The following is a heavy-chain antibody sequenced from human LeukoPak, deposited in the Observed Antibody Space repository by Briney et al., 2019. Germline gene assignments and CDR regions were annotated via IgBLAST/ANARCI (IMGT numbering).Heavy chain of an antibody. Sequence: GASVKVSCKVSGYTLTELSMHWVRQAPGKGLEWMGGFDPGDGETSYAQKFQGRVTMTEDTSTDTAYMELSSLRSEDTAVYYCATVGTYYDILTGLGYGMDVWGQGTTVTVCS. CDR2: FDPGDGET. CDR3: ATVGTYYDILTGLGYGMDV. D-gene: IGHD3-9*01. V-gene: IGHV1-24*01. CDR1: GYTLTELS. J-gene: IGHJ6*02.